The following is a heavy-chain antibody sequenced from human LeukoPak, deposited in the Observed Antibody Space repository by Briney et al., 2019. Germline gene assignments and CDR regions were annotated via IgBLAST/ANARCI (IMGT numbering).Heavy chain of an antibody. J-gene: IGHJ6*02. CDR2: IYHSGST. Sequence: PSETLSLTCAVSGGSISSGGYSWSWIRQPPGKGLEWIGYIYHSGSTYYNPSLKSRVTISVDRSKNQFSLKLSSVTAADTAVYYCARGEKRQYCTNGVCYKVLFSYYYGMDVWGQGTTVTVSS. D-gene: IGHD2-8*01. V-gene: IGHV4-30-2*01. CDR3: ARGEKRQYCTNGVCYKVLFSYYYGMDV. CDR1: GGSISSGGYS.